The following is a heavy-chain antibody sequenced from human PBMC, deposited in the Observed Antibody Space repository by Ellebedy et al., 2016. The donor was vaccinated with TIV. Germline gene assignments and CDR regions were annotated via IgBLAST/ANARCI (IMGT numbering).Heavy chain of an antibody. Sequence: ASVKVSXKASGYTFTSYAMHWVRQAPGQRLEWMGWINAGNGNTKYSQKFQGRVTITRDTSASTAYMELSSLRSEDTAVYYCARDPTLYYYDSSGYYQGSTYYFDYWGQGTLVTVSS. J-gene: IGHJ4*02. D-gene: IGHD3-22*01. CDR3: ARDPTLYYYDSSGYYQGSTYYFDY. CDR2: INAGNGNT. CDR1: GYTFTSYA. V-gene: IGHV1-3*01.